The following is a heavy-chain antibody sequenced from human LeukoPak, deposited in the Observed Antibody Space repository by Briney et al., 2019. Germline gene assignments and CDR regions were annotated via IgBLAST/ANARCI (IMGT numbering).Heavy chain of an antibody. J-gene: IGHJ4*02. V-gene: IGHV1-69*04. D-gene: IGHD3-22*01. CDR1: GGTFSSYA. CDR2: IIPILGIA. CDR3: ARVLTHYYDSSGYIDY. Sequence: SVKVSCKASGGTFSSYAISWVRQAPGQGLEWMGRIIPILGIANYAQKFQGRVTITADKSTSTAYMELSSLRSEDTAVYYCARVLTHYYDSSGYIDYWGQGTLVTVSS.